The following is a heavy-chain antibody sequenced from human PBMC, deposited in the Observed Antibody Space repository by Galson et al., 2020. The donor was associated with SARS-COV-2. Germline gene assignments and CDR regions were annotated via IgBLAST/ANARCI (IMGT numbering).Heavy chain of an antibody. Sequence: GESLKISCAASGFTFSRFAMHWVRQAPGKGLEWVAVISYDGSNKYYADSVKGRFTISRDNSKNTLYLQMNSLRAEDTAVYYCARALWATHYYYYMDVWGKGTTVTVSS. V-gene: IGHV3-30*01. D-gene: IGHD5-12*01. J-gene: IGHJ6*03. CDR3: ARALWATHYYYYMDV. CDR1: GFTFSRFA. CDR2: ISYDGSNK.